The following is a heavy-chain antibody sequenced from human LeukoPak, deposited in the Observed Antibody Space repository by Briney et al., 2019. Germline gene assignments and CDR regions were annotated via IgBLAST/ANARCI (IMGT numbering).Heavy chain of an antibody. CDR1: GGSISSSSYY. V-gene: IGHV4-39*01. J-gene: IGHJ4*02. D-gene: IGHD3-3*01. Sequence: SETLPPTCTVSGGSISSSSYYWGWIRQPPGKGLEWIGTIYYSGSTYYNPSLKSRVTISVDTSKNQFSLKLSSVTAADTAVYYCAGRFLEWLLDYWGQGALATVSS. CDR3: AGRFLEWLLDY. CDR2: IYYSGST.